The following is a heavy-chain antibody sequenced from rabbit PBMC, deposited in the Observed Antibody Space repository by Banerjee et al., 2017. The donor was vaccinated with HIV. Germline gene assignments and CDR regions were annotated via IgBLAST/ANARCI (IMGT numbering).Heavy chain of an antibody. Sequence: QEQLEESGGDLVQPEGSLTLTCKASGLDFSSSYWICWVRQAPGKGLEWIACIDAGSGGSTYYASWAKGRFTISKTSSTTVTLQMTSLTAADTATYFCARDLAGVIGWNFNLWGPGTLVTVS. V-gene: IGHV1S45*01. J-gene: IGHJ4*01. CDR1: GLDFSSSYW. CDR3: ARDLAGVIGWNFNL. D-gene: IGHD4-1*01. CDR2: IDAGSGGST.